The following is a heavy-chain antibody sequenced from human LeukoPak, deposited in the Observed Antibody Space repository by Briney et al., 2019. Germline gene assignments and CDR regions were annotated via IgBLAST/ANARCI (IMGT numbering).Heavy chain of an antibody. Sequence: GGSLRLSCAASGFPVSSNYMSWVRQAPGKELEWVSVIYSGGSIYYADSVKGRFTISRDNSKNTLYLQMNSLRAEDTAVYYCARDPSLDYWGQGTLVTVSS. J-gene: IGHJ4*02. CDR2: IYSGGSI. V-gene: IGHV3-53*01. CDR3: ARDPSLDY. CDR1: GFPVSSNY.